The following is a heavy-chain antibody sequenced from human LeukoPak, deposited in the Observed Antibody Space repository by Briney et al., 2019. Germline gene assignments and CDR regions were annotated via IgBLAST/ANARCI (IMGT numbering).Heavy chain of an antibody. Sequence: GRSLRLSCAASGFTFDDYAVHWVRQAPGKGLEWVSGISWNSGSIGYADSVKGRFTISRDNAKNSLYLQMNSLRAEDMALYYCAKEYCSGGSCYRGALDIWGQGTMVTVSS. V-gene: IGHV3-9*03. J-gene: IGHJ3*02. CDR3: AKEYCSGGSCYRGALDI. CDR1: GFTFDDYA. D-gene: IGHD2-15*01. CDR2: ISWNSGSI.